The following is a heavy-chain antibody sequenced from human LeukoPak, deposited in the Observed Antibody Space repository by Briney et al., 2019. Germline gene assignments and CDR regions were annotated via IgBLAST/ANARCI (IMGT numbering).Heavy chain of an antibody. J-gene: IGHJ5*02. CDR1: GGSINCYY. D-gene: IGHD2-2*01. V-gene: IGHV4-59*01. Sequence: PSETLSFTCTVSGGSINCYYWSWIGPPPGKGREWFGYLYYSGCTYYNTSLKHRVTIAVDTSKNQFALKLSSVTAADTALHYCARFYWSSISCPANWFHPWRQGTRVSVS. CDR3: ARFYWSSISCPANWFHP. CDR2: LYYSGCT.